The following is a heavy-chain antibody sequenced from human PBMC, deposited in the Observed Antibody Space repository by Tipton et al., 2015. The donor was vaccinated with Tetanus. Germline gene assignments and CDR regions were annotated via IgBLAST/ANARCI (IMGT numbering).Heavy chain of an antibody. CDR2: ISYSSSEI. V-gene: IGHV3-21*05. J-gene: IGHJ6*02. CDR1: GFTFRTSY. CDR3: ARDGTGAQNYYYSMDV. Sequence: GSLRLSCAASGFTFRTSYMNWVRQAPGKGLEWVSYISYSSSEIYYADSVKGRFTISRDNAKNSLYLQMNSLRDEETAVYYCARDGTGAQNYYYSMDVWRQGTTVTVSS. D-gene: IGHD1-26*01.